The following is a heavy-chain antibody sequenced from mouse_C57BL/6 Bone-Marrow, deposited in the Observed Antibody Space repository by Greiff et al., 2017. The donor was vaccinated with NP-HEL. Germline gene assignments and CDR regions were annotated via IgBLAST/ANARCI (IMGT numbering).Heavy chain of an antibody. D-gene: IGHD1-1*01. V-gene: IGHV5-4*01. CDR1: GFTFSSYA. Sequence: EVMLVESGGGLVKPGGSLKLSCAASGFTFSSYAMSWVRQTPEKRLEWVATISDGGSYTYYPDNVKGRFPISRDNAKNNLYLQMSHLKSEDTAMYYCARDRGYYGSSYCAMDYWGQGTSVTVSS. CDR2: ISDGGSYT. CDR3: ARDRGYYGSSYCAMDY. J-gene: IGHJ4*01.